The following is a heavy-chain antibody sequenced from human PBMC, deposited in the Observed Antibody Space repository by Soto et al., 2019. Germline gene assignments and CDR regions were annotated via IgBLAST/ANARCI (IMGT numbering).Heavy chain of an antibody. Sequence: GGSLRLSCAVSDFTFSNSWMHWVRQAPGKGLVWVPHINSDGSGTDYADSVKGRFTISRDNAKNTVYLQMNSLRAEYTATYYCARDRSYALDVWGQGSTVTVSS. J-gene: IGHJ6*02. CDR1: DFTFSNSW. CDR2: INSDGSGT. V-gene: IGHV3-74*01. CDR3: ARDRSYALDV.